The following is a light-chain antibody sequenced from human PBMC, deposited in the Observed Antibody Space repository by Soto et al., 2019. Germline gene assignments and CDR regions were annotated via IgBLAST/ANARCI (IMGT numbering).Light chain of an antibody. CDR3: SSYTTISTVV. Sequence: QSALTQPASVSGSPGQSITISCTGTSSDIGGYNYVSWYQQHPGKAPQLMIYDVSNRPSGLSNRFSGSKSGNTASLTISGLQAEDAADYYCSSYTTISTVVFGGGTQVTVL. V-gene: IGLV2-14*03. CDR1: SSDIGGYNY. J-gene: IGLJ2*01. CDR2: DVS.